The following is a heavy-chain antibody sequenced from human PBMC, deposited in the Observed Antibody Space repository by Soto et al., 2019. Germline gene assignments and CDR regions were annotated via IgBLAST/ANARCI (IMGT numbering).Heavy chain of an antibody. Sequence: SETLSLTCTVSGGSISSGGSYWSWVRQHPGQGLEWIGDIYYSGDAYYNPSLKSRVTMSVDTSKNQFSLNLISVTVADTAVYYCAGHHSSSWSRALLYWGQGTLVTVSS. J-gene: IGHJ4*02. D-gene: IGHD6-13*01. CDR3: AGHHSSSWSRALLY. CDR2: IYYSGDA. V-gene: IGHV4-31*03. CDR1: GGSISSGGSY.